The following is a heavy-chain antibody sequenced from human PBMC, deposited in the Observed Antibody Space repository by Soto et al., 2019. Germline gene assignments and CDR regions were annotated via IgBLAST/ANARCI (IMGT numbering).Heavy chain of an antibody. J-gene: IGHJ4*01. CDR3: ASPLRWSGYYIAVDY. Sequence: QVQLLQSGAEVKKPGSSLKVSCKASGATFSSLAFSWVRQAPGQGLEGMGVIIPIFDTIKFARKFQGRVPLTADESTGTAYMELDRLTPEDTAVYYCASPLRWSGYYIAVDYWGHGTLVIVSS. CDR1: GATFSSLA. V-gene: IGHV1-69*01. D-gene: IGHD3-3*01. CDR2: IIPIFDTI.